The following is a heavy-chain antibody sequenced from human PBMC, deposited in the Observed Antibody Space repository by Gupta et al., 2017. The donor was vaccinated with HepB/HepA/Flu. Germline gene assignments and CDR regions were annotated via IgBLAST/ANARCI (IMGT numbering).Heavy chain of an antibody. CDR1: GFTVSSNY. J-gene: IGHJ4*02. Sequence: EVQLVESGGGLVQPGGSLRLSCAASGFTVSSNYMSWVRQAPGKGLEWVSVIYSGGSTYYADSVKGRFTISRHNSKNTLYLQMNSLRAEDTAVYYCARVRGLSYDSTYFDYWGQGTLVTVSS. CDR3: ARVRGLSYDSTYFDY. CDR2: IYSGGST. D-gene: IGHD3-22*01. V-gene: IGHV3-53*04.